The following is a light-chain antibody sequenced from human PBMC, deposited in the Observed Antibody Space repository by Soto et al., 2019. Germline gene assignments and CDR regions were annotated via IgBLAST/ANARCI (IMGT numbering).Light chain of an antibody. CDR2: WAS. Sequence: DIVMTQSPDSLAVSLGERVTINCKSSQSILYSSNNKNYLAWYQQRPGQPPELLIYWASTRESGVPDRFSGSGSGTDFTLTITSLQAEDVAVYYCQLYESTPPTFGQGTKLEIK. CDR3: QLYESTPPT. J-gene: IGKJ2*01. CDR1: QSILYSSNNKNY. V-gene: IGKV4-1*01.